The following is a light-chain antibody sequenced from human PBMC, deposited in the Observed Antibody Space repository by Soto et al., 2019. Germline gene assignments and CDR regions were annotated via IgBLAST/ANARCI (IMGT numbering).Light chain of an antibody. CDR3: QQYGGSPLT. J-gene: IGKJ4*01. CDR2: GAS. V-gene: IGKV3-20*01. Sequence: EIVLTQSPGTLSLSPGERATLSCRASQSLTSGYFAWYQQKPGQAPRLLIYGASTRATAIRDRFSGSGSGTDFTLTISRLEPEDFGVYYCQQYGGSPLTFGGGTKVEI. CDR1: QSLTSGY.